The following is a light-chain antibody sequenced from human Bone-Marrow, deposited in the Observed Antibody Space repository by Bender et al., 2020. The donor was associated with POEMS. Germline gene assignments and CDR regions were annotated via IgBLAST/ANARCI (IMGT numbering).Light chain of an antibody. J-gene: IGLJ2*01. CDR3: HSRDTTGSQLVV. Sequence: SSELTQDPAVSVALGQTVKITCQGDSLRRYHASWYQQKPGQAPLLVIYGKNDRPSGIPGRFSGSSSGNTASLTITGAQAEDEADYYCHSRDTTGSQLVVFGGGTKLTVL. V-gene: IGLV3-19*01. CDR1: SLRRYH. CDR2: GKN.